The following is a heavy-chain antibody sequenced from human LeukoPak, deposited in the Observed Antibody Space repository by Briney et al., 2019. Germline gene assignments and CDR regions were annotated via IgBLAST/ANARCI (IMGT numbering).Heavy chain of an antibody. Sequence: GASVKVSCEASGYTFTNYDINWVRQAPGQGPEWMGWMNPNSGNTGYAQKFQGRVTMTRDTSITTAYLELSSMRSEDTAVYFCARSGFATDSRFDYWGQGTLVTVSS. D-gene: IGHD1-26*01. CDR2: MNPNSGNT. CDR1: GYTFTNYD. CDR3: ARSGFATDSRFDY. J-gene: IGHJ4*02. V-gene: IGHV1-8*01.